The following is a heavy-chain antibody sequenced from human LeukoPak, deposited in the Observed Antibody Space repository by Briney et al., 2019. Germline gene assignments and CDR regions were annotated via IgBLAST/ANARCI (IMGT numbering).Heavy chain of an antibody. CDR3: ARDRYYDSSSYYNLDY. V-gene: IGHV3-33*01. CDR2: IWYDGSNK. Sequence: PGRSLRLSCAASGFTFSGYGFHWVRQAPGKGLEWVALIWYDGSNKYYADSVTGRFTVSRDNSKNTLYLQMNSLRAEDTAVYYCARDRYYDSSSYYNLDYWGQGTLVTVSS. D-gene: IGHD3-22*01. CDR1: GFTFSGYG. J-gene: IGHJ4*02.